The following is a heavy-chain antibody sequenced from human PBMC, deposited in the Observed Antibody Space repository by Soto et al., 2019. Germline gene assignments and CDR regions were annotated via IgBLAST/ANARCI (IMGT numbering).Heavy chain of an antibody. CDR2: VYSSGST. D-gene: IGHD6-6*01. CDR1: GGSISNYY. CDR3: ARMVRGGYRSSSAIDY. V-gene: IGHV4-4*07. Sequence: QVQLQESGPGLVKPSETLSLTCTVSGGSISNYYWSWIRQPAGKGLEWIGRVYSSGSTNYYPSLKSRVTMSVDTSKNRFSLKLSSVTAADTAVYYCARMVRGGYRSSSAIDYWGQGTLVTVSS. J-gene: IGHJ4*02.